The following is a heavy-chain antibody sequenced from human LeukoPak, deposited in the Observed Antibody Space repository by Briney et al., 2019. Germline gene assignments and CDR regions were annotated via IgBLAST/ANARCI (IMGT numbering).Heavy chain of an antibody. CDR1: GGSISSYY. D-gene: IGHD3-9*01. CDR2: MYPSGIA. J-gene: IGHJ3*02. V-gene: IGHV4-4*07. Sequence: SETLSLTCTVSGGSISSYYWSWIRQPAGKGLEWIGRMYPSGIANYNPSLKSRVTMSVDTSKNQFSLKLTSVTAADTAVYFCARELELRYFDWFAFDIWGQGTMVTASS. CDR3: ARELELRYFDWFAFDI.